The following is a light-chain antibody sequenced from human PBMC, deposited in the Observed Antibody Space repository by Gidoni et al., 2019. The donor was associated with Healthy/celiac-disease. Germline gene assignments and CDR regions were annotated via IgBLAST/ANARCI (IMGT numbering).Light chain of an antibody. CDR2: GAS. V-gene: IGKV3-20*01. J-gene: IGKJ1*01. Sequence: EIVLTQSPGTLSLSPGDRATLSCRASQSVSSSDLAWYQQKPGQAPRLLIYGASSRATGIPDRFSGSGSGTDFTLTISRLEPEDFAVYYCQQYGSSPLTFGQGTKVEIK. CDR1: QSVSSSD. CDR3: QQYGSSPLT.